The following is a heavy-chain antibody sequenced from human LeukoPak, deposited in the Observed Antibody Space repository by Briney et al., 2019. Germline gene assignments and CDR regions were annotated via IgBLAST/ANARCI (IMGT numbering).Heavy chain of an antibody. J-gene: IGHJ6*03. D-gene: IGHD3-10*01. Sequence: SETLSLTCTVSGGSISSYYWSWIRQPAGKGLEWIGRIYTSGSTNYNPSLKSRVTMSVDTSKNQFSLKLSSVTAADTAVYYCARGIGSGSYYNAYYYYYYMDVWRKGTTVTVSS. CDR2: IYTSGST. CDR1: GGSISSYY. V-gene: IGHV4-4*07. CDR3: ARGIGSGSYYNAYYYYYYMDV.